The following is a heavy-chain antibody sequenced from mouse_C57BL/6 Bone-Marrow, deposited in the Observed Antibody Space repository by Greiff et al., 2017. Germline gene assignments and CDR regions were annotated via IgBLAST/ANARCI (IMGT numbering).Heavy chain of an antibody. CDR1: GYSFTDYN. Sequence: EVKLQESGPELVKPGASVKISCKASGYSFTDYNMNWVKQSNGKSLEWIGVINPNYGTTSYNQKFKGKATLTVDQSSSTAYMQLNSLTSEDSAVXYCARSITTVVATNFDYWGQGTTLTVSS. CDR2: INPNYGTT. D-gene: IGHD1-1*01. J-gene: IGHJ2*01. CDR3: ARSITTVVATNFDY. V-gene: IGHV1-39*01.